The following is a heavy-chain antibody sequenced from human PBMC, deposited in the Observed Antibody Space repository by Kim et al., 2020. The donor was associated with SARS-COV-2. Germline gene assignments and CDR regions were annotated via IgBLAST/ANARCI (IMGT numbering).Heavy chain of an antibody. J-gene: IGHJ3*02. CDR2: IIPIFGTA. V-gene: IGHV1-69*13. CDR1: GGTFSSYA. Sequence: SVKVSCKASGGTFSSYAISWVRQAPGQGLEWMGGIIPIFGTANYAQKFQGRVTITADESTSTAYMELSSLRSEDTAVYYCARLALYYYDSSGYYAGGAFDIWGQGTMVTVSS. D-gene: IGHD3-22*01. CDR3: ARLALYYYDSSGYYAGGAFDI.